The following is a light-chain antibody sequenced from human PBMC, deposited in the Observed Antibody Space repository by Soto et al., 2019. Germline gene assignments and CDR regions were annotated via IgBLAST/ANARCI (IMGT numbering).Light chain of an antibody. CDR3: QQYYDWPIT. CDR2: GAS. V-gene: IGKV3-11*01. CDR1: QSVSSY. J-gene: IGKJ5*01. Sequence: EMVLTQSPATLSLSPGERATLSCRASQSVSSYLAWYQQKPGQAPRLLIYGASSRATDLPDRYSGSGSGADFTLTISSLQSEDFAVYYCQQYYDWPITFGQGTRLEIK.